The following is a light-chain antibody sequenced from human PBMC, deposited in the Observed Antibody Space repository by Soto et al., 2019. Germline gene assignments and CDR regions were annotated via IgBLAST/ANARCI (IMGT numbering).Light chain of an antibody. CDR3: SSYTSSNTYV. J-gene: IGLJ1*01. CDR1: SSDVGSYNR. CDR2: EVS. V-gene: IGLV2-18*02. Sequence: QSVLTQLPSVDGSPGQSVAISCTGTSSDVGSYNRVSWYQQPPGTAPKVMIYEVSNRPSGVPDRFSGSTSGNPASLTISGLQAEDEADYYFSSYTSSNTYVFGTGTKVTVL.